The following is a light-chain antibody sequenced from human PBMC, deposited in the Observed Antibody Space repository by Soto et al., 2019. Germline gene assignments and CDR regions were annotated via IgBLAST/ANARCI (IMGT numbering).Light chain of an antibody. CDR2: DAS. CDR1: QNISVW. Sequence: DIQITESPSTLSASVGDGVTITCRASQNISVWLAWYQQRPGKAPKFLIYDASSLETGVPSRFSGSGSGTEFTLTIRSLQSDDFATYYCQQYDSSSPTFGRGTKLEIK. J-gene: IGKJ2*01. V-gene: IGKV1-5*01. CDR3: QQYDSSSPT.